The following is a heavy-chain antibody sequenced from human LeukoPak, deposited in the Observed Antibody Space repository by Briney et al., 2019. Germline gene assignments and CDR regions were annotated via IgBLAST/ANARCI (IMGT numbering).Heavy chain of an antibody. D-gene: IGHD2-2*03. Sequence: GGSLRLSCAASGFTFSNYAMSWVRQAPGKGLEWVSAISGSGDATYYADSVKGRFIISRDNSKNTLYLQMNSLTAEDTAVYYCALSGGYCSSTSCYVDDAFDIWGQGTMVTVSS. V-gene: IGHV3-23*01. CDR2: ISGSGDAT. CDR3: ALSGGYCSSTSCYVDDAFDI. J-gene: IGHJ3*02. CDR1: GFTFSNYA.